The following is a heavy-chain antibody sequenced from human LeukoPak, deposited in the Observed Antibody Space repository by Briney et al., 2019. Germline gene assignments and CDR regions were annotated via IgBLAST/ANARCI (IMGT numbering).Heavy chain of an antibody. Sequence: PGGSLRLSCAASGFTFDDYAMHWVRQAPGKGLEWVSGISWNSGSIGYADSVEGRFTISRDNAKNSLYLQMNSLRAEDTALYYCAKDSPPKDGYSSGWYAFDIWGQGTMVTVSS. D-gene: IGHD6-19*01. J-gene: IGHJ3*02. CDR2: ISWNSGSI. CDR3: AKDSPPKDGYSSGWYAFDI. V-gene: IGHV3-9*01. CDR1: GFTFDDYA.